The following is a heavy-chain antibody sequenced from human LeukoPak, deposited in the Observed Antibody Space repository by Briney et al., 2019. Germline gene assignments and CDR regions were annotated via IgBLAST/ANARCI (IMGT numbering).Heavy chain of an antibody. Sequence: GVPLTLSCAASGFSFSSYAMIWVRQAPGKGLECVSSITASGARTDYADSVKGRFTISRDNSKNTLYLQMNSLTAEDTALYYCAKEGGNTVTSKKYFDYWGQGTLVTVSS. V-gene: IGHV3-23*01. CDR2: ITASGART. J-gene: IGHJ4*02. D-gene: IGHD4-11*01. CDR3: AKEGGNTVTSKKYFDY. CDR1: GFSFSSYA.